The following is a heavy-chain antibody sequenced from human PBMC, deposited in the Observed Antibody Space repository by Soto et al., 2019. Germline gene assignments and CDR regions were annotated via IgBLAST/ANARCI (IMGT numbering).Heavy chain of an antibody. CDR1: GWSFSGYY. V-gene: IGHV4-34*01. CDR3: ARGRGDGYNQDWYFDL. CDR2: INNGGSS. D-gene: IGHD3-10*01. J-gene: IGHJ2*01. Sequence: QVHLQQWGAGLLKPSETLSLTCAVYGWSFSGYYWSWIRQPPGKGLEWIGEINNGGSSNYNPSLKSRVSMSVGTYNNQFSLKLTSVTAADTAMYYCARGRGDGYNQDWYFDLWGRGTLVTVSS.